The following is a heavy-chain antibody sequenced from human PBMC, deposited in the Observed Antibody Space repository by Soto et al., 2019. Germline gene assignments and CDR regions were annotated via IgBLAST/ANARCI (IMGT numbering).Heavy chain of an antibody. CDR3: ARGAGLFDY. CDR2: IYYSGST. V-gene: IGHV4-61*01. J-gene: IGHJ4*02. D-gene: IGHD3-16*01. CDR1: GGSVSSHSYY. Sequence: QVLLQESGPGLVKPSETLSLTCTVSGGSVSSHSYYWSWIRQPPGKGLEWIGYIYYSGSTNYNPSRKSRVTISVDPSNNQFSLKLSSVTAADTAVYYCARGAGLFDYWGQGTLVTVSS.